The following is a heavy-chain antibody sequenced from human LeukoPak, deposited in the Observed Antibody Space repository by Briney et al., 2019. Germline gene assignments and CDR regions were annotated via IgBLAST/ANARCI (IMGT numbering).Heavy chain of an antibody. J-gene: IGHJ5*02. CDR2: INHSGST. CDR1: GGSFSGYY. Sequence: SETLSLTCAVYGGSFSGYYWSWIRQPPGKGLEWIGEINHSGSTNYNPSLKSRVTISVDTSKNQFSLKLSSVTAADTAVYYWARVAGGSSFWFHPWGQGTLVTVPS. CDR3: ARVAGGSSFWFHP. V-gene: IGHV4-34*01. D-gene: IGHD6-6*01.